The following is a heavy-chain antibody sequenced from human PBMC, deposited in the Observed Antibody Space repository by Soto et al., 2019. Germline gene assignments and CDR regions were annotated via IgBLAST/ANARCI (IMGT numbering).Heavy chain of an antibody. J-gene: IGHJ6*03. Sequence: PSETLSLTCTVSGGSISSYYWSWIRQPPGKGLEWIGYIYYSGSTNYNPSLKSRVTISVDTSKNQFSLKLSSVTAADTAVYYCARLRYSSSWRGYYYYYYMDVWGKGTTVT. CDR2: IYYSGST. V-gene: IGHV4-59*08. D-gene: IGHD6-13*01. CDR3: ARLRYSSSWRGYYYYYYMDV. CDR1: GGSISSYY.